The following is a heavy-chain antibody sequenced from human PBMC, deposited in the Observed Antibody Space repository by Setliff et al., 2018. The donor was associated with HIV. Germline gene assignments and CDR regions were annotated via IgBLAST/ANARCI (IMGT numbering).Heavy chain of an antibody. CDR2: IYYSGST. Sequence: SETLSLTCTVSGGSISTYYWSWIRQPPGKRLEWIGYIYYSGSTNYNPSPKSRVTISVDTSKNQFSLKLTSVTAADTAVYYCARDRPSSSWYFNAFDIWGQGTMVTVSS. J-gene: IGHJ3*02. D-gene: IGHD6-13*01. CDR1: GGSISTYY. CDR3: ARDRPSSSWYFNAFDI. V-gene: IGHV4-59*01.